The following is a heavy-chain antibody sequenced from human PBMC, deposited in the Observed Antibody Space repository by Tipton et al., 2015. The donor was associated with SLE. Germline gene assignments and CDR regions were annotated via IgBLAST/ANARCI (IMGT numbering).Heavy chain of an antibody. CDR3: ARRLGSIGFDY. Sequence: TLSLTCTVSGGSISSYYWSWIRQPPGKGLEWIGYIYYSGSTNYNPSLKSRVTISVDTSKNQFSLKLSSVTAADTAVYYCARRLGSIGFDYWGQGTLVTVSS. CDR1: GGSISSYY. CDR2: IYYSGST. V-gene: IGHV4-59*08. D-gene: IGHD1-26*01. J-gene: IGHJ4*02.